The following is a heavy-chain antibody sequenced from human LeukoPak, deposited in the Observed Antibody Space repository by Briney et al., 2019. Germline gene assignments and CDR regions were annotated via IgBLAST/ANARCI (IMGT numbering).Heavy chain of an antibody. J-gene: IGHJ3*02. D-gene: IGHD3-9*01. CDR3: ARARYVNSFYAFDI. V-gene: IGHV4-59*01. CDR2: LSKSGNT. CDR1: GGSISSYY. Sequence: SETLSLTCTVSGGSISSYYWSWIRLPPGKGLEWIGYLSKSGNTNYSPSLKSRVTIFGDTSKNQFFLKLNSVTAADTAVYYCARARYVNSFYAFDIWGQGTLVTVSS.